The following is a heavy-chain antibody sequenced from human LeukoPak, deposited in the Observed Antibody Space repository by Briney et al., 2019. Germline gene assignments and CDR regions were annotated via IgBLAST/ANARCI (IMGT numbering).Heavy chain of an antibody. V-gene: IGHV4-59*01. CDR3: ARAPITMVRGVIWYFDY. D-gene: IGHD3-10*01. CDR1: GGSFSTYY. J-gene: IGHJ4*02. Sequence: PSETLSLTCTVSGGSFSTYYWSWIRQPPGKGLEWIGYIYYSGSTNYNPSLKSRVTISVDTSKNQFSLKLSSVTAADTAVYYCARAPITMVRGVIWYFDYWGQGTLVTVSS. CDR2: IYYSGST.